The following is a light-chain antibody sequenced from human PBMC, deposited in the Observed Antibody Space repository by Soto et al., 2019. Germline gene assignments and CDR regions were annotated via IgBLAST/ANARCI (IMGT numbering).Light chain of an antibody. V-gene: IGLV2-23*01. Sequence: QSVLTQPASVSGSPGQSITISCTGTSSDVGSYNLVSWFQQLPGKVPKLIIYEGTKRPSGVSDRFSGSKSGYTASLTISGLQAEDAADYYCFSYAGNSVYVFGTGTKVHRP. CDR2: EGT. J-gene: IGLJ1*01. CDR3: FSYAGNSVYV. CDR1: SSDVGSYNL.